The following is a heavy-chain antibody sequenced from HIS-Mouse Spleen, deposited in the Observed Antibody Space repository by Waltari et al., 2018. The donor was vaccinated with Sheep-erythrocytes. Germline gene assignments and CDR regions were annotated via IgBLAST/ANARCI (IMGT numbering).Heavy chain of an antibody. Sequence: QVQLQESGPGLVKPSQTLSLTCTVSGGSLRSGDYYWSWIRQPPGKGLEWIGYIYYSGSTYHNPSLKSRVTISVDTSKNQFSLKLSSVTAADTAVYYCARQLLWNYFDYWGQGTLVTVSS. J-gene: IGHJ4*02. D-gene: IGHD3-10*01. CDR2: IYYSGST. V-gene: IGHV4-30-4*01. CDR3: ARQLLWNYFDY. CDR1: GGSLRSGDYY.